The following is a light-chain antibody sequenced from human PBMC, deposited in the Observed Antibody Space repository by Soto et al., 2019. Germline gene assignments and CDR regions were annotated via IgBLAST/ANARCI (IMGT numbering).Light chain of an antibody. J-gene: IGKJ5*01. CDR3: QQRAGSST. CDR1: QTVSNQ. V-gene: IGKV3-11*01. Sequence: EIVLTQSPVTLSLSPGERATLSCRASQTVSNQLAWYQQKPGQAPRLLIYDASRRVTGIPARFSGSGSGTYFTLTLSSLEPEDFAVYYCQQRAGSSTFGQGTRLEI. CDR2: DAS.